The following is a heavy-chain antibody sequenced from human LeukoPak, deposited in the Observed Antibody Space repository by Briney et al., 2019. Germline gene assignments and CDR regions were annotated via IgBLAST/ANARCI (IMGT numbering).Heavy chain of an antibody. D-gene: IGHD6-13*01. Sequence: PSETLSLTCAVSGYSISTGYYWGWIRQPPGKGLEWIGNVFHSGSTYYNPPLKSRVTMSVDTSKNQFSLKLTSVTAADTAVYYCARVIAAAGTGWVDYWGQGTLVTVSS. J-gene: IGHJ4*02. CDR1: GYSISTGYY. V-gene: IGHV4-38-2*01. CDR3: ARVIAAAGTGWVDY. CDR2: VFHSGST.